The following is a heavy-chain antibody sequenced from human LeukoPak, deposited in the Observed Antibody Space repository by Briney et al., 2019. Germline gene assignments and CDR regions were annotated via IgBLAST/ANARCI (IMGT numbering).Heavy chain of an antibody. Sequence: SVKVSCKASAGTFSSYAISWVRQAPGQGLEWMGGIIPIFGTANYAQKFQGRVTVTADESTSTAYMELSSLRSEDTAVYYCAIRVYGSGSYTFDYWGQGTLVTVSS. J-gene: IGHJ4*02. D-gene: IGHD3-10*01. CDR2: IIPIFGTA. CDR1: AGTFSSYA. V-gene: IGHV1-69*13. CDR3: AIRVYGSGSYTFDY.